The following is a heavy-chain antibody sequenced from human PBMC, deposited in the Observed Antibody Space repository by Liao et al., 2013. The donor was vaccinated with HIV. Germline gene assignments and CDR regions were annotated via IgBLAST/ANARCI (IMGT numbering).Heavy chain of an antibody. Sequence: QMQLQESGPGLVKPSETLSLTCTVSGDSISGHYWSWIRQPHGEGPEWIGEFTPDGNTNYNPSLMSRVIISVDTSKYYIFLNLTSVTAADTAVYYCARGRISGVVVDWGQGTLVTVTT. D-gene: IGHD3-3*01. CDR2: FTPDGNT. J-gene: IGHJ4*02. CDR1: GDSISGHY. CDR3: ARGRISGVVVD. V-gene: IGHV4-34*09.